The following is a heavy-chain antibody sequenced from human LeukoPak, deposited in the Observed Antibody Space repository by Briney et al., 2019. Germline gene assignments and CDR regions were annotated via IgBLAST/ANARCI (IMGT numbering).Heavy chain of an antibody. CDR1: GGSISSSSYY. D-gene: IGHD6-19*01. Sequence: PWETLSLTCTVSGGSISSSSYYWGWIRQPPGKGLEWIGCIYYSGSTYYNPSLKSRVTISVDTSKNQFSLKLSSVTAADTAVYYCARALSPGVAVAGAFDYWGQGTLVTVSS. J-gene: IGHJ4*02. V-gene: IGHV4-39*07. CDR2: IYYSGST. CDR3: ARALSPGVAVAGAFDY.